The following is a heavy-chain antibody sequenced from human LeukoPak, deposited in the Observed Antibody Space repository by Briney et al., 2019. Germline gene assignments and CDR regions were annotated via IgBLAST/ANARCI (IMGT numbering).Heavy chain of an antibody. CDR3: ARRYSAEGFDY. CDR1: GGSISSYY. J-gene: IGHJ4*02. Sequence: PSETLSLTCTVSGGSISSYYWIFIRQPPGKGLEWIGYIHYSGSTKYNSSLKSRLTISVDTSKNQFSLNLSSVTAADTAVYYCARRYSAEGFDYWGQGTLVTVSS. CDR2: IHYSGST. V-gene: IGHV4-59*08. D-gene: IGHD1-26*01.